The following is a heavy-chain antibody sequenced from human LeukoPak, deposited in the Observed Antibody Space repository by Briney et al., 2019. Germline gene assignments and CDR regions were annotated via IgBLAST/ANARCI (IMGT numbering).Heavy chain of an antibody. D-gene: IGHD4-17*01. J-gene: IGHJ4*02. CDR1: GFTFSNAW. CDR2: IKSKTDGGTT. CDR3: TAYGDYGPVDY. Sequence: PGGSLSLSCAASGFTFSNAWMSWVRQAPGKGLEWVGRIKSKTDGGTTDYAAPVKGRFTISRDDSKNTLYLQMNSLKTEDTAVYYCTAYGDYGPVDYWGQGTLVTVSS. V-gene: IGHV3-15*01.